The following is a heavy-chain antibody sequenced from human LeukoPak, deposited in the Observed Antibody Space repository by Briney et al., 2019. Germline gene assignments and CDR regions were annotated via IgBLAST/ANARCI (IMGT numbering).Heavy chain of an antibody. CDR3: AREPGKRTFDY. Sequence: PGGSLRLSCAASGFTFCSYWMHWVRQAPGKGLVWVSRINTDGSSTNYADSVKGRFTISRDNAKNTLYLQMNSLRAEDTAVYYCAREPGKRTFDYWGQGTLVTVSS. J-gene: IGHJ4*02. CDR2: INTDGSST. V-gene: IGHV3-74*01. CDR1: GFTFCSYW.